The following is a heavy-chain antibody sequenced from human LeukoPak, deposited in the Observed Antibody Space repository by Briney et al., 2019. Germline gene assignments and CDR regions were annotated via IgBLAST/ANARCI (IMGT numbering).Heavy chain of an antibody. CDR2: IIPILGIA. CDR3: ARDPGDEYFDY. V-gene: IGHV1-69*04. J-gene: IGHJ4*02. CDR1: GGTFSSYT. Sequence: ASVKVSCKASGGTFSSYTISWVRQAPGQGLEWMGRIIPILGIANYAQKFQGRVTITADKSTSTAYMELSSLRSEDTAVYYCARDPGDEYFDYWGQGTLVTVSS. D-gene: IGHD2-21*02.